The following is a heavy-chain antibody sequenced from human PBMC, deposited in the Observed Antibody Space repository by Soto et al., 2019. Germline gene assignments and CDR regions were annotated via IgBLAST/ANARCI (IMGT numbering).Heavy chain of an antibody. CDR3: ASRGE. CDR2: IYPDGRT. D-gene: IGHD4-17*01. V-gene: IGHV3-66*01. CDR1: GFSVSSDF. J-gene: IGHJ4*02. Sequence: EVQLVESGGGLVQPGGSLRLSCAASGFSVSSDFMIWVRQAPGKGLDWVSSIYPDGRTFHAESVKGGCTISRDSAKNTLYRQMNSRRVEDSGGYYCASRGEWGEGALVTVCS.